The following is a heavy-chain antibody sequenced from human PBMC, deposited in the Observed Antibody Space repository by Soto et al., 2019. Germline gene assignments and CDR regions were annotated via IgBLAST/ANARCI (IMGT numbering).Heavy chain of an antibody. Sequence: SAALSVTCTISSGFISSSIYYCGWIRQAPGKGLEWIGSIYYSGSTYYNPSLKSRVTISVDTSKNQFSLKLSSVTAADTAVYYCARPFNMVRGVMDVWGQGTTVT. CDR3: ARPFNMVRGVMDV. D-gene: IGHD3-10*01. CDR1: SGFISSSIYY. CDR2: IYYSGST. V-gene: IGHV4-39*01. J-gene: IGHJ6*02.